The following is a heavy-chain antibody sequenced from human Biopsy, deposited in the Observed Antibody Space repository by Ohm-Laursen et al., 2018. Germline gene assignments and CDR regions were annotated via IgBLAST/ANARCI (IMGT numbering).Heavy chain of an antibody. D-gene: IGHD1-26*01. CDR3: ARGPHSGSHSCFDY. CDR2: IIPMFGTA. J-gene: IGHJ4*02. CDR1: GGTFINYA. V-gene: IGHV1-69*01. Sequence: SLVKVSCKASGGTFINYAIRWVRQAPGQGLEWMGGIIPMFGTANYAQMFQGRVTISADESTSTSYMELSSLTTEDTAIYYCARGPHSGSHSCFDYWGRGTLVTVSS.